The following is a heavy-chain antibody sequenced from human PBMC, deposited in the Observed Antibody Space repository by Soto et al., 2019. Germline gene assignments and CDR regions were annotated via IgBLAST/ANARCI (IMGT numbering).Heavy chain of an antibody. CDR3: AXAVRSSGWYYYYYGMDV. V-gene: IGHV6-1*01. D-gene: IGHD6-19*01. CDR1: GDSVSSNSAA. Sequence: SQTLSLTCAISGDSVSSNSAAWNWIRQSPSRGLEWLGRTYYRSKWYNDYAVSVKSRITINPSKNQFSLQLNSVTPEDTAVYYCAXAVRSSGWYYYYYGMDVWGQGTTVTVSS. CDR2: TYYRSKWYN. J-gene: IGHJ6*02.